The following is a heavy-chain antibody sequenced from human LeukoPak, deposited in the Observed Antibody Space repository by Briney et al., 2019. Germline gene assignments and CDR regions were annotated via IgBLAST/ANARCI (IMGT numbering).Heavy chain of an antibody. D-gene: IGHD3-10*01. CDR1: GGSFSGYY. CDR3: ASGPNYYGSGALY. CDR2: INHGGST. Sequence: SETLSLTCAVYGGSFSGYYWSWIRQPPGKGLEWIGEINHGGSTNYNPSLKSRVTISVDTSKNQFSLKLSSVTAADTAVYYCASGPNYYGSGALYWGQGTLVTVSS. V-gene: IGHV4-34*01. J-gene: IGHJ4*02.